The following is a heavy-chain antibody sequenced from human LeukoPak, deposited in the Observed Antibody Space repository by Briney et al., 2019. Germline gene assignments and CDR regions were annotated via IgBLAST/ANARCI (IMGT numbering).Heavy chain of an antibody. V-gene: IGHV4-59*08. CDR2: SYYSGST. CDR1: GGSISSYY. CDR3: ARRRYYYYGMDV. Sequence: SETLSLTCTVSGGSISSYYWSWIRQPPGKGLEWIGYSYYSGSTNYNPSLKSRVTISVDTSKNQFSLKLSSVTAADTAVYYCARRRYYYYGMDVWGQGTTVTVSS. J-gene: IGHJ6*02.